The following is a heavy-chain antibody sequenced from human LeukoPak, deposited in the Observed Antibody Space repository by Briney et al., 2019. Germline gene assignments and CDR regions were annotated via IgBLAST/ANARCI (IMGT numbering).Heavy chain of an antibody. D-gene: IGHD6-13*01. CDR1: GGSFSAYY. CDR2: INHSGST. CDR3: ARKGSSKLFDY. V-gene: IGHV4-34*01. Sequence: PSETLSLTCAVYGGSFSAYYWSWLRQPPGKGLEWIGEINHSGSTNYNPSLKSRVAISVDTSKNQFSLKLSSVTAADTAVYHCARKGSSKLFDYWGQGTLVTVSS. J-gene: IGHJ4*02.